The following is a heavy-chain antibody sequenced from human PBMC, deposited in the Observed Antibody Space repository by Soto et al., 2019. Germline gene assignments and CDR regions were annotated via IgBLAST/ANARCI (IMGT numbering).Heavy chain of an antibody. CDR1: GFTFSSYD. V-gene: IGHV3-13*01. J-gene: IGHJ3*02. Sequence: EVQLVESGGGLVQPGGSLRLSYAASGFTFSSYDMHWVRQATGKGLEWVSAIGTAGDTYYPGSVKGRFTISRENAKNSLYLQMNSLRAGDTAVYYCARSRPNDYGDQLDAFDIWGQGTMVTVSS. CDR3: ARSRPNDYGDQLDAFDI. D-gene: IGHD4-17*01. CDR2: IGTAGDT.